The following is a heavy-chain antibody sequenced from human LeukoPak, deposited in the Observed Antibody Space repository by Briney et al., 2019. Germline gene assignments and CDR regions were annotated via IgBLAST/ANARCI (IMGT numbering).Heavy chain of an antibody. CDR1: GFTVSSNY. J-gene: IGHJ4*02. CDR3: ARDGYSGSYFVLDY. V-gene: IGHV3-53*01. CDR2: IYSGGST. Sequence: GGSLRLSCAASGFTVSSNYMSWVRQAPGKGLEWVSVIYSGGSTYYADSVKGRFTISRDNSKNTLYLQMNSLRAGDTAVYYCARDGYSGSYFVLDYWGQGTLVTVSS. D-gene: IGHD1-26*01.